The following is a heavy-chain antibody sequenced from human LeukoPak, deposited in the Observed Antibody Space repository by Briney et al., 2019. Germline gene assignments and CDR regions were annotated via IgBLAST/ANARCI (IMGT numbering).Heavy chain of an antibody. CDR2: IYPGDSDT. J-gene: IGHJ4*02. V-gene: IGHV5-51*01. Sequence: GESLKISCKGSGYIFTSYWIGWVRQTPGKGLEWMGIIYPGDSDTRYSPSFQGQVTISADKSISTAYLQWSSLKASDTAIYYCARHCTNGVCQSDYWGQGTLVTVSS. CDR1: GYIFTSYW. D-gene: IGHD2-8*01. CDR3: ARHCTNGVCQSDY.